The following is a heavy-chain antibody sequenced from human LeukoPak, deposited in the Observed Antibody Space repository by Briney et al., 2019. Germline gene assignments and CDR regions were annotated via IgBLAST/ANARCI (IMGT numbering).Heavy chain of an antibody. CDR2: IVVGSGNT. D-gene: IGHD4-23*01. J-gene: IGHJ4*02. CDR1: GFTFTSSA. CDR3: ATPRGTVATGAVY. Sequence: ASVKVSCKASGFTFTSSAMQWVRQARGQRLEWIGWIVVGSGNTNYAQKFQERVTITRDMSTSTAYMELSSLRSEDTAVYYCATPRGTVATGAVYWGQGTLVTVSS. V-gene: IGHV1-58*02.